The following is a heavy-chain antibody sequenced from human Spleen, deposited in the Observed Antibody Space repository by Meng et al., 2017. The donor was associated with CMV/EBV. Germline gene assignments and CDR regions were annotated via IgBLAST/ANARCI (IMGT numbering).Heavy chain of an antibody. D-gene: IGHD4-11*01. J-gene: IGHJ6*02. V-gene: IGHV1-2*02. CDR3: ASDGGGVTTAYYYGMDV. Sequence: ASVKVSCKASGYTFTGNYIHWVRQAPGQGLEWMGWISPNSGDTNYVQKFQGRVTMTRDTSINTAYMELRRLRSDDTAIYYCASDGGGVTTAYYYGMDVWGQGTTVTVSS. CDR2: ISPNSGDT. CDR1: GYTFTGNY.